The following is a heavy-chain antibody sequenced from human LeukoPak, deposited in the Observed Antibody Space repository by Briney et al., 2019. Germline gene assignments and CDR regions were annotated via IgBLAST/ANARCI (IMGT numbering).Heavy chain of an antibody. CDR3: ASPLHYYDSSGYYSTFDY. V-gene: IGHV4-39*01. CDR2: IYYSGST. CDR1: GGSISSSSYY. Sequence: ETLSLTCTVSGGSISSSSYYWAWIRQPPGKGLECIGRIYYSGSTYYNPSLKSRVTISVDTSKNQFSLKLSSVTAADTAVYYCASPLHYYDSSGYYSTFDYWGQGTLVTVSS. J-gene: IGHJ4*02. D-gene: IGHD3-22*01.